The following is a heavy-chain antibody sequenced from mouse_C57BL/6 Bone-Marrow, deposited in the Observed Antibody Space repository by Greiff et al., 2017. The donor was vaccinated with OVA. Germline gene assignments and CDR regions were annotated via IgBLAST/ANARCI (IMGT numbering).Heavy chain of an antibody. Sequence: QVQLQQSGAELVRPGASVTLSCKASGYTFTDYEMHWVKQTPVHGLEWIGAIDPETGGTAYNQKFKGKAILTAAKSSSTAYMEIRSLTSEYAAFYYCTRYDYYGSSYRYWYFDVWGTGTTVTVSS. D-gene: IGHD1-1*01. CDR2: IDPETGGT. CDR1: GYTFTDYE. J-gene: IGHJ1*03. V-gene: IGHV1-15*01. CDR3: TRYDYYGSSYRYWYFDV.